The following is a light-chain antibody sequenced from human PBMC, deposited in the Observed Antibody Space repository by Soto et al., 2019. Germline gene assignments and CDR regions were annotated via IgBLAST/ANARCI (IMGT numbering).Light chain of an antibody. CDR1: SSDVGGYNY. V-gene: IGLV2-8*01. CDR2: EVS. CDR3: SSYAGSNHLV. Sequence: QSALTQPPSASGSPGQSVTSPCTGTSSDVGGYNYVSWYQQHPGKAPKLMIYEVSKRPSGVPDRFSGSKSGNTASLTVSGLQAEDEADYYCSSYAGSNHLVFGGGTKVTVL. J-gene: IGLJ2*01.